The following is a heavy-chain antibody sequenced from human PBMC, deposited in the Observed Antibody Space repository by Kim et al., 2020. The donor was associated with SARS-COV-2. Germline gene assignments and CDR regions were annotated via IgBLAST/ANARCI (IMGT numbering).Heavy chain of an antibody. V-gene: IGHV3-21*01. CDR1: GFTFSSYS. Sequence: GGSLRLSCAASGFTFSSYSMNWVRQAPGKGLEWVSSISSSSSYIYYADSVKGRFTISRDNAKNSLYLQMNSLRAEDTAVYYCARGTKYYDFWSGYSDAFDIWGQGTMVTVSS. J-gene: IGHJ3*02. CDR3: ARGTKYYDFWSGYSDAFDI. D-gene: IGHD3-3*01. CDR2: ISSSSSYI.